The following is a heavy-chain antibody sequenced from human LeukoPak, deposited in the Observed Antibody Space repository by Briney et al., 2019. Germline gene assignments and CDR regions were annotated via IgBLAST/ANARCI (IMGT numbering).Heavy chain of an antibody. CDR3: ARLEDSYGRWYFDH. V-gene: IGHV5-51*01. D-gene: IGHD5-18*01. CDR2: IYHGDSDT. Sequence: GESLKISSPGSAYSFTSYWISWVRHMTGKGLEWMGIIYHGDSDTRYSPSFQGQVTISADKSISTAYLQWSSVKASDTAMYYCARLEDSYGRWYFDHWGQGTLVTVSS. J-gene: IGHJ4*02. CDR1: AYSFTSYW.